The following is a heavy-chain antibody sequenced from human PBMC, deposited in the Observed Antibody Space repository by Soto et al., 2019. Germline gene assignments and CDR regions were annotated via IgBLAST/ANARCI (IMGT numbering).Heavy chain of an antibody. CDR1: GFAFSSYT. D-gene: IGHD6-19*01. CDR3: AKDRGGFARGWEYYDF. V-gene: IGHV3-23*01. CDR2: ISASGGST. J-gene: IGHJ4*02. Sequence: GGSLRLSCAASGFAFSSYTMSWVRQTPGKGLEWVSSISASGGSTDYGDSLKGRFTISRDNSKNTLNLHIKSLGVEDSAVYYCAKDRGGFARGWEYYDFWGQGTQVTVSS.